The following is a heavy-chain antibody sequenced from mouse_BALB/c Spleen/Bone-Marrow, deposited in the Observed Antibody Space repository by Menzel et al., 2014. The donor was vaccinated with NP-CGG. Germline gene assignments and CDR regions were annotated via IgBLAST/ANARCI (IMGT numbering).Heavy chain of an antibody. CDR2: INPNNGGT. D-gene: IGHD2-2*01. CDR3: ARSYGYERSWFAY. V-gene: IGHV1-18*01. CDR1: GYTFTEYT. Sequence: VQLQQSGPEVVKPGASVKISCKPSGYTFTEYTMHWVKQSHGKSLEWIGGINPNNGGTTYNQKFKGKATLPVDKSSSTASMELRSLTSEDSAVYYCARSYGYERSWFAYWGQGTLVTVSA. J-gene: IGHJ3*01.